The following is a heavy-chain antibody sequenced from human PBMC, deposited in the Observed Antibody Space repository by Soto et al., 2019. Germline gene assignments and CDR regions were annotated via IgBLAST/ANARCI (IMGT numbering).Heavy chain of an antibody. V-gene: IGHV4-4*07. J-gene: IGHJ4*02. CDR2: MYTGGST. D-gene: IGHD2-15*01. Sequence: QVQLQESGPGLVKPSETLTLTCKVSSGSVSNYYWSWIRQPAGKGLEWIGRMYTGGSTNYNPSLKSRVTMSVDTSKNQFSLRLTSVAAADTAVDYCARASVGPPGGGSWTMPFDSWGRRTLVTVSS. CDR3: ARASVGPPGGGSWTMPFDS. CDR1: SGSVSNYY.